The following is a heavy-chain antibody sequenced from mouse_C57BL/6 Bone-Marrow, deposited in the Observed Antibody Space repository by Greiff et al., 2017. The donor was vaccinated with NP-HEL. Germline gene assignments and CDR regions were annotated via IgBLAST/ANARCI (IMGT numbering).Heavy chain of an antibody. CDR2: IYPGSGST. CDR1: GYTFTSYW. V-gene: IGHV1-55*01. Sequence: QVQLQQPGAELVKPGASVKMSCKASGYTFTSYWITWVKQRPGQGLEWIGDIYPGSGSTNYNEKFKSKATLTVDTSSSTAYMQLSSLTSEDSAVYYCARGSSMMVTTDAMDYWGQGTSVTVSS. CDR3: ARGSSMMVTTDAMDY. D-gene: IGHD2-3*01. J-gene: IGHJ4*01.